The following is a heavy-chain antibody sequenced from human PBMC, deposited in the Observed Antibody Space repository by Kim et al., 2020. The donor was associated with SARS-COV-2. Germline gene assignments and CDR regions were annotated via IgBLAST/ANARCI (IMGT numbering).Heavy chain of an antibody. V-gene: IGHV4-31*03. J-gene: IGHJ4*02. CDR3: VSIFDVVGHEGFFDY. CDR2: IHYLGNA. Sequence: SETLSLTCSVSGGAVSNGAYYWSWIRQHPGKGLEWIGHIHYLGNAYYSPSLWSRVTMSVDTSKNEFSLKLNSVTAADTAMYYCVSIFDVVGHEGFFDYWGQGALVTVSS. D-gene: IGHD2-21*01. CDR1: GGAVSNGAYY.